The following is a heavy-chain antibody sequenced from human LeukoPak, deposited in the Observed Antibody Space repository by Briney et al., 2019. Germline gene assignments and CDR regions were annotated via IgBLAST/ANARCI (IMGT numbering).Heavy chain of an antibody. CDR3: AGGYEGASPGPIDY. D-gene: IGHD1-26*01. CDR1: GGSISSSNW. Sequence: SETLSLTCAVSGGSISSSNWWSWVRQPPGKGLEWIGEIYHSGSTYYNPSLKSRVTISVDTSKNQFSLKLSSVTAADTAVYYCAGGYEGASPGPIDYWGQGTLVTVSS. CDR2: IYHSGST. J-gene: IGHJ4*02. V-gene: IGHV4-4*02.